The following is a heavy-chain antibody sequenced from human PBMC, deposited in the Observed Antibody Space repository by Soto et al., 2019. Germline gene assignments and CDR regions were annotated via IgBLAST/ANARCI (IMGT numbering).Heavy chain of an antibody. J-gene: IGHJ6*02. CDR2: IDPSDSYT. Sequence: PGESLKISCKGSGYSFTSYWISWVRQMPGKGLEWMGRIDPSDSYTNYSPSFQGHVTISADKSISTAYLQWSSLKASDTAMYYCAATRRGGGATQLGYYYYGMDVWGQGTTVTVSS. CDR3: AATRRGGGATQLGYYYYGMDV. V-gene: IGHV5-10-1*01. CDR1: GYSFTSYW. D-gene: IGHD1-26*01.